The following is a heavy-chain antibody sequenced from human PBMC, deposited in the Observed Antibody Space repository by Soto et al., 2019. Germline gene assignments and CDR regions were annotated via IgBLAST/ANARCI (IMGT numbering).Heavy chain of an antibody. CDR2: INESGST. CDR1: GQSFSGHS. V-gene: IGHV4-34*01. J-gene: IGHJ4*02. D-gene: IGHD1-1*01. Sequence: QVQLQQWGAGLVKPSETLSLSCAVYGQSFSGHSWAWIRQPPGKGLEWIGEINESGSTYYNPSLKSLVTISTDTSKNQFSLKRSSVSAADTAAYFCARGSGIVALPGELEDVKYDYWGQGTLVNGSS. CDR3: ARGSGIVALPGELEDVKYDY.